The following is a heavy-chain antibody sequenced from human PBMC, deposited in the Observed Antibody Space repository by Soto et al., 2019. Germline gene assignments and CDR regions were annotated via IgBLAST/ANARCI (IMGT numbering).Heavy chain of an antibody. J-gene: IGHJ6*02. Sequence: QVQLQESGPGLVKPSETLSLTCTVSGGSVSSGSYYWSWIRQPPGKGLEWIGYIYYSGSTNYNPSLKSRLTISVDTSKNQFSLKLSSVTAADTAVYYCARDKSRGWPTYYYYGMDVWGQGTTVTVSS. D-gene: IGHD6-19*01. V-gene: IGHV4-61*01. CDR3: ARDKSRGWPTYYYYGMDV. CDR2: IYYSGST. CDR1: GGSVSSGSYY.